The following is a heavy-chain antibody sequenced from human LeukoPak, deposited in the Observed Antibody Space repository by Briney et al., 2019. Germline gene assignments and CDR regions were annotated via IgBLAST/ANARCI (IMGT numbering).Heavy chain of an antibody. Sequence: GASVKVSCKSSGYTFIDYYIHWVRQAPGQGLEWMGIINPSGGSTSYAQKFQGRVTMTRDTSTSTVYMELSSLRSEDTAVYYCASLTGSSRAFGEFEPWGQGTLVTVSS. J-gene: IGHJ5*02. CDR2: INPSGGST. V-gene: IGHV1-46*01. CDR3: ASLTGSSRAFGEFEP. CDR1: GYTFIDYY. D-gene: IGHD3-10*01.